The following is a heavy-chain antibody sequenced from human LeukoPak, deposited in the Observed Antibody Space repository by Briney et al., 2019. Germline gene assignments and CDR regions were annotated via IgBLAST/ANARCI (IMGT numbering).Heavy chain of an antibody. D-gene: IGHD3-3*01. J-gene: IGHJ4*02. CDR3: AKDRTIFGVVKRSYFDY. Sequence: GGSLRLSCAASGFTVSSNYMSWVRQAPGKGLEWVSVIYSGGSTYYADSVKGRFTISRHNSKNTLYLQMNSLRAEDTAVYYCAKDRTIFGVVKRSYFDYWGQGTLVTVSS. V-gene: IGHV3-53*04. CDR1: GFTVSSNY. CDR2: IYSGGST.